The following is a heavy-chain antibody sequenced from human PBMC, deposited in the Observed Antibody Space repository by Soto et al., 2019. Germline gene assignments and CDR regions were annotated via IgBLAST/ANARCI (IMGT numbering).Heavy chain of an antibody. V-gene: IGHV4-4*01. Sequence: QVHLQESGPGLVTPSGTLSLTCAVSGDSITGGRWWTWVRQPPGKGLEWIGEIYHNEDTNYNTSLTSRVNMSVDKSNNQVSLRLNSATAAHKAIYCCGDPPSSCWGPRILVTV. CDR2: IYHNEDT. CDR3: GDPPSSC. J-gene: IGHJ4*01. CDR1: GDSITGGRW.